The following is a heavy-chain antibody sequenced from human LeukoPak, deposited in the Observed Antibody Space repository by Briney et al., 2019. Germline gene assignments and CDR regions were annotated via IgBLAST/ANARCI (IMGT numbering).Heavy chain of an antibody. J-gene: IGHJ3*02. D-gene: IGHD3-22*01. CDR1: GGSFSGYY. V-gene: IGHV4-34*01. Sequence: ETLSLTCAVYGGSFSGYYWSWIRQPPGKGLEWIGEINHSGSTNYNPSLKSRVTISVDTSKNQFSLKLSSVTAADTAVYYCARQHYYDSSGYYCDAFDIWGQGTMVTVSS. CDR3: ARQHYYDSSGYYCDAFDI. CDR2: INHSGST.